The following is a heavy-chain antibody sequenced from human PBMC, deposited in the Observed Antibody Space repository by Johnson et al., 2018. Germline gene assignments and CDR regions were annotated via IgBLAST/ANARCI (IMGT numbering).Heavy chain of an antibody. J-gene: IGHJ6*02. CDR2: VSSDGSST. Sequence: EVQLVETGGGLVQPGGSLRLSCTASGFTFSNYWFHWVRQSPGKGLEWVSRVSSDGSSTTYVDSVRDRFTISRDNAKNTLYLQMNSLRAEDTAVYYCARDTGGRDVWGQGTAVTVSS. D-gene: IGHD3-10*01. CDR3: ARDTGGRDV. CDR1: GFTFSNYW. V-gene: IGHV3-74*01.